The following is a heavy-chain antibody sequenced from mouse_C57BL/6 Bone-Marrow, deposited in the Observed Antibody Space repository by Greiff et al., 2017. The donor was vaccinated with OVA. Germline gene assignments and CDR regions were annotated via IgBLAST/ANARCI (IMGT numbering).Heavy chain of an antibody. CDR3: ARPSTEGGVDY. CDR2: IYPGDGDT. J-gene: IGHJ4*01. V-gene: IGHV1-80*01. CDR1: GYAFSSYW. Sequence: VQLQQSGAELVKPGASVKISCKASGYAFSSYWMNWVKQRPGKGLEWIGQIYPGDGDTNYNGKFKGKATLTADKSSSTAYMQLSSLTSEDSAVYFCARPSTEGGVDYWGQGTSVTVSS. D-gene: IGHD1-1*01.